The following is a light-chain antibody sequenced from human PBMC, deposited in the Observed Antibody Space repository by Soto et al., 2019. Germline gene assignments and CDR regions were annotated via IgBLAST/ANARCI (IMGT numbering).Light chain of an antibody. V-gene: IGKV1-39*01. J-gene: IGKJ5*01. CDR1: QSISSY. CDR3: QQSYSTPPET. Sequence: EIQMDQSPSSLSGSVGERGNITCRASQSISSYLNWYQQKPGKAPKLLIYAASSLQSGVPSRFSGSGSGTDFTLTISSLQPEDFATYYCQQSYSTPPETFGQGTRLEIK. CDR2: AAS.